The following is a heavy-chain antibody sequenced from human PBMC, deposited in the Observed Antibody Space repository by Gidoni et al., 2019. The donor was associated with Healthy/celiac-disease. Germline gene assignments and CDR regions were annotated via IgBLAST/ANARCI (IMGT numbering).Heavy chain of an antibody. D-gene: IGHD3-3*01. J-gene: IGHJ6*02. Sequence: ESQLLESGGGLVQPGGSTSLPCGASGFTFSRYAMSWVRQAPGTGLGWVSAIRGSGGSTYYADSVKGRFTISRDNSKNTLYLQMNSLRAEDTAVYYCAKDDFWSGYSSYGMDVWGQGTTVTVSS. CDR2: IRGSGGST. CDR1: GFTFSRYA. V-gene: IGHV3-23*01. CDR3: AKDDFWSGYSSYGMDV.